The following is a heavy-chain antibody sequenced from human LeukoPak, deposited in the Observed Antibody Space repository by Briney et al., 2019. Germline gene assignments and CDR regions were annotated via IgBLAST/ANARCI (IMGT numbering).Heavy chain of an antibody. CDR2: INHSGST. J-gene: IGHJ4*02. V-gene: IGHV4-34*01. D-gene: IGHD5-18*01. CDR1: GGSFSGYY. Sequence: SETLSLTCAVYGGSFSGYYWTWIRQPPGKGLEWIGEINHSGSTNYNPSLKSRVTISMDKSKSQLSLKLNFVTAADTAVYYCARDRGGYTYSHDYWGQGTLVTVSS. CDR3: ARDRGGYTYSHDY.